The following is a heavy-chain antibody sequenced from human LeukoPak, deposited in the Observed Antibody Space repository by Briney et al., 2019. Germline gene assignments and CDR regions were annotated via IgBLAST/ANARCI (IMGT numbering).Heavy chain of an antibody. Sequence: GASVKVSCKASGYTFTGHYMHWVRQAPGQGLEWMGWINPNSGGTNYAQKFQGRVTMTRDTSISTAYMELSRLRSDDTAVYYCAREGGIYCSGGSYYIDYWGQGTLVTVSS. CDR1: GYTFTGHY. CDR3: AREGGIYCSGGSYYIDY. D-gene: IGHD2-15*01. CDR2: INPNSGGT. V-gene: IGHV1-2*02. J-gene: IGHJ4*02.